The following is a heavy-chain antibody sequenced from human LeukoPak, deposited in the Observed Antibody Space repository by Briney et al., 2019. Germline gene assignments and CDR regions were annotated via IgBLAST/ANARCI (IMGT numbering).Heavy chain of an antibody. CDR1: GFTFSSYS. Sequence: GGSLRLSCAASGFTFSSYSMNWVRQAPGKGLEWVSSISSSSSYIYYADSVKGRFTISRDNAKNSLCLQMNSLRAEDTAVYYCARDHYYDSSGYYYYGPFDYWGQGTLVTVSS. V-gene: IGHV3-21*01. CDR2: ISSSSSYI. J-gene: IGHJ4*02. CDR3: ARDHYYDSSGYYYYGPFDY. D-gene: IGHD3-22*01.